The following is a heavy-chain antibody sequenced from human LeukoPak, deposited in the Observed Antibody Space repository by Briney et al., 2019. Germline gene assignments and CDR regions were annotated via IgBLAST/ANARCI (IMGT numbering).Heavy chain of an antibody. D-gene: IGHD6-19*01. CDR1: GYTFTSYY. CDR2: ISAYNGNT. CDR3: VRDRISSGWYELGY. V-gene: IGHV1-18*04. J-gene: IGHJ4*02. Sequence: GASVKVSCKASGYTFTSYYMHWVRQAPGQGLEWMGWISAYNGNTNYAQKLQGRVTMTTDTSTSTAYMELRSLRSDDTAVYYCVRDRISSGWYELGYWGQGTLVTVSS.